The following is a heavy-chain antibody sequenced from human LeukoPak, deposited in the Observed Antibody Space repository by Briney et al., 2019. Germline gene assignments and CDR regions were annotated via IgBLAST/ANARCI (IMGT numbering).Heavy chain of an antibody. J-gene: IGHJ1*01. CDR3: VVGGAGGGYFPN. CDR2: MKENGSDE. Sequence: GGSLRLSCAAFDFSFSDSTMSWVRQAAGKGLEWVAKMKENGSDEKYVDSVKGRFTISRDNAKNSLYLQMNSLRPEDTAVYFCVVGGAGGGYFPNWGQGSLVIVSS. V-gene: IGHV3-7*01. CDR1: DFSFSDST. D-gene: IGHD3-16*01.